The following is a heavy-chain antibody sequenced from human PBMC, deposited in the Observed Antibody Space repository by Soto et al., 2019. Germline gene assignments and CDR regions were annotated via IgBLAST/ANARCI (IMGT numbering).Heavy chain of an antibody. CDR2: TYYKSKWNN. CDR3: TGITWFRGMDV. Sequence: QTRSLACVISGDIIYSNSAGWNWIRQSPSRGLEWLGRTYYKSKWNNDYALSVKSRITINPDTSKNQFSLHLYSVTPEDTAVYYCTGITWFRGMDVWGQGTPVTVS. V-gene: IGHV6-1*01. D-gene: IGHD3-10*01. J-gene: IGHJ6*02. CDR1: GDIIYSNSAG.